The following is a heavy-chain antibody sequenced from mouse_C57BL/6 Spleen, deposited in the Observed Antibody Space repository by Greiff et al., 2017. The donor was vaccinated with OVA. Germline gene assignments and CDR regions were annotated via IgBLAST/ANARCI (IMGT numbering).Heavy chain of an antibody. V-gene: IGHV1-80*01. CDR1: GYAFSSYW. Sequence: VQLQQSGAELVKPGASVKISCKASGYAFSSYWMNWVKQRPGKGLEWIGQIYPGDGDTNYNGKFKGKATLTADKSSSTAYMQLSSLTSEDAAVDFCAREGEGYDYDGDYAMDYWGQGTSVTVSS. J-gene: IGHJ4*01. CDR3: AREGEGYDYDGDYAMDY. CDR2: IYPGDGDT. D-gene: IGHD2-4*01.